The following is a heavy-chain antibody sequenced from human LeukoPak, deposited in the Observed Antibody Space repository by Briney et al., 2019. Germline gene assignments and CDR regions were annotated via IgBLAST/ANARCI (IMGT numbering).Heavy chain of an antibody. Sequence: SETLSLTCAVYGGSFSGYYWSWIRQPPGKGLEWIGEINHSGSTNYNPSLKSRVTISVDTSKNQFSLKRSSVTAADTAVYYCARGPLNYYGSGSYNPSWFDPWGQGTLVTVSS. V-gene: IGHV4-34*01. CDR1: GGSFSGYY. J-gene: IGHJ5*02. D-gene: IGHD3-10*01. CDR2: INHSGST. CDR3: ARGPLNYYGSGSYNPSWFDP.